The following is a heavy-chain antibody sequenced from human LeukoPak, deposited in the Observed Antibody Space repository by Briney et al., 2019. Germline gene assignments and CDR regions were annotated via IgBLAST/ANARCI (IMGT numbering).Heavy chain of an antibody. CDR2: ISYDGSNK. D-gene: IGHD3-22*01. CDR3: VKGYQPYDSSGYSYYFDY. CDR1: GFTFSSYA. V-gene: IGHV3-30*04. J-gene: IGHJ4*02. Sequence: GGSLRLSCAASGFTFSSYAMHWVRQAPGKGLEWVAVISYDGSNKYYADSVKGRFTISRDNSKNTLYLQMNSLRAEDTAVYYCVKGYQPYDSSGYSYYFDYWGQGTLVTVSS.